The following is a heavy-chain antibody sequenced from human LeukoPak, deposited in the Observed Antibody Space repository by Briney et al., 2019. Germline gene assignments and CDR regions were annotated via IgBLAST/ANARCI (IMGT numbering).Heavy chain of an antibody. V-gene: IGHV4-59*04. CDR1: GFTFSSYA. CDR3: ARRLGSAMYFDY. CDR2: IYYSGDT. D-gene: IGHD5-18*01. J-gene: IGHJ4*02. Sequence: GSLRLSCAASGFTFSSYAMSWIRQPPGKGLEWIGNIYYSGDTYYNPSLKSRLTMSVDTSNNQFSLKLRSVTAADTAVYYCARRLGSAMYFDYWGQGTQVSVSS.